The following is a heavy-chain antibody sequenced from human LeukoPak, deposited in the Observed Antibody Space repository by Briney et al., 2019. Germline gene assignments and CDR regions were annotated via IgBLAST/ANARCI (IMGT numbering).Heavy chain of an antibody. CDR2: IYPGDSDT. CDR3: ARLAVADYYYMDV. V-gene: IGHV5-51*01. D-gene: IGHD2-15*01. Sequence: GESLKISCKGSGYSFTSYWIGWVRQMPGKGLEWMGIIYPGDSDTRYSPSFQGQVAISADKSISTAYLQWSSLKASDTAMYYCARLAVADYYYMDVWGKGTTVTVSS. CDR1: GYSFTSYW. J-gene: IGHJ6*03.